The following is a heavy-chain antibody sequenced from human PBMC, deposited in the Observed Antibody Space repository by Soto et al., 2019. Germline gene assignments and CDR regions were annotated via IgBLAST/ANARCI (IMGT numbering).Heavy chain of an antibody. Sequence: GASVKVSCKNSGYTFTDFYMHWVRQAPGQGLEWMGWINPNSGGTKYAQNFQGWVTMTRDTSISTAYMELSRLRSDDTAVYYCATXRTSIAVAGETEYYFDYWGQGTLVTVSS. D-gene: IGHD6-19*01. V-gene: IGHV1-2*04. CDR3: ATXRTSIAVAGETEYYFDY. CDR2: INPNSGGT. J-gene: IGHJ4*02. CDR1: GYTFTDFY.